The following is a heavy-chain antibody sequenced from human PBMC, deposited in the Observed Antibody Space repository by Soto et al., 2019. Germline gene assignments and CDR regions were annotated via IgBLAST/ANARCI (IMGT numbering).Heavy chain of an antibody. CDR3: ARGGGTTLAPLP. CDR2: INPNSGAT. Sequence: SCKASGYTFTGYFMHWVRQAPGEGLEWMGWINPNSGATKYAPKFQGRVTMTRDTSNRTAYLELSRLTSDDTAIYYCARGGGTTLAPLPWGQGTPVTV. D-gene: IGHD3-16*01. CDR1: GYTFTGYF. V-gene: IGHV1-2*02. J-gene: IGHJ5*02.